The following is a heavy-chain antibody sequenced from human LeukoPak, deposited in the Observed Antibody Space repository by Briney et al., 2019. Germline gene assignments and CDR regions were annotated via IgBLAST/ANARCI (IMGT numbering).Heavy chain of an antibody. J-gene: IGHJ6*04. V-gene: IGHV3-48*03. D-gene: IGHD3-10*02. Sequence: GGSLRLSCAASGGTFSSYEMNWVRQAPGKGLEWVSYISSSGSTIYYADFVKGGFIIFKDNAKKLFQQQMSSLRAEDTAVYYCAELGITMIGGVWGKGTTVTIPS. CDR2: ISSSGSTI. CDR3: AELGITMIGGV. CDR1: GGTFSSYE.